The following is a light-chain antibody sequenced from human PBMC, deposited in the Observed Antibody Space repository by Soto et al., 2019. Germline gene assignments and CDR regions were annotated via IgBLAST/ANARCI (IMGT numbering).Light chain of an antibody. Sequence: QSALTQSPSASGSPGQSVTISCTGTSSDIGGYNSVSWYQQHPGKAPKVMIYDVTKRPSGVPDRCSGSKSGNTASLTVSALQAEDEADYYCSSYTDRKHLVFGTGTKVTVL. CDR1: SSDIGGYNS. V-gene: IGLV2-8*01. CDR2: DVT. J-gene: IGLJ1*01. CDR3: SSYTDRKHLV.